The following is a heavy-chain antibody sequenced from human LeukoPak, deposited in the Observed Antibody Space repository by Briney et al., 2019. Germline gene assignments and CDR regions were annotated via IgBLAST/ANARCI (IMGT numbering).Heavy chain of an antibody. V-gene: IGHV3-30*02. CDR1: GFTFSSYG. CDR3: AKDREGYCSGGSCYYFDY. Sequence: GGSLRLSCAASGFTFSSYGMHWVRQAPGKGLEWVAFIRYDGSNKYYADSVKGRFTISRDNSKNTLYLQMNSLRAEDTAVYYCAKDREGYCSGGSCYYFDYWGQGTLVTVSS. D-gene: IGHD2-15*01. J-gene: IGHJ4*02. CDR2: IRYDGSNK.